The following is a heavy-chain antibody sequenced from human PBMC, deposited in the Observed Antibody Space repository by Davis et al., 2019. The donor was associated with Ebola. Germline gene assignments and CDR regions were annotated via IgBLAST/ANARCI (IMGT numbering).Heavy chain of an antibody. CDR1: GFTFSSYW. V-gene: IGHV3-7*03. CDR2: IKQDGSEK. CDR3: ARRDRYCTNGVCPNYFDY. J-gene: IGHJ4*02. Sequence: GESLKISCAASGFTFSSYWMSWVRQAPGTGLEWVANIKQDGSEKYYVDSVKDRFTISRDNAKNSVYLQMNSLRVDDTAVYYCARRDRYCTNGVCPNYFDYWGQGTLVTVSS. D-gene: IGHD2-8*01.